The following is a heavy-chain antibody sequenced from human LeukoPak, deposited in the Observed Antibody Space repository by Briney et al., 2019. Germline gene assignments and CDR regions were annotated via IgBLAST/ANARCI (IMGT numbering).Heavy chain of an antibody. J-gene: IGHJ4*02. Sequence: GASVKVSCKASGGTFSSYAISWVRRAPGQGLEWMGGIIPIFGTANYAQKFQGRVTITTDESTSTAYMELSSLRSEDTAVYYCARGASLYYYDSSGYYYWGQGTLVTVSS. V-gene: IGHV1-69*05. CDR1: GGTFSSYA. CDR2: IIPIFGTA. CDR3: ARGASLYYYDSSGYYY. D-gene: IGHD3-22*01.